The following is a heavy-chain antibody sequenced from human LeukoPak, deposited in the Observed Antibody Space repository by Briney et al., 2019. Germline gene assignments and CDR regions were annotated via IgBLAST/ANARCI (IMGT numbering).Heavy chain of an antibody. CDR2: IYPDDSDT. V-gene: IGHV5-51*01. CDR3: AIGRGGQQLGDY. D-gene: IGHD6-13*01. Sequence: GESLQISCKHSEYSFLNYCIGWVRPTPGKGLEGMGIIYPDDSDTRYRPSFQGQVTISADRSISTAYLQWSSLKASDTAMYYCAIGRGGQQLGDYWGQGTLVTVSS. J-gene: IGHJ4*02. CDR1: EYSFLNYC.